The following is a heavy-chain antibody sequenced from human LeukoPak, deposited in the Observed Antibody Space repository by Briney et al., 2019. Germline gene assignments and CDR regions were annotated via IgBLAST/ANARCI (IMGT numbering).Heavy chain of an antibody. CDR3: ARHNVDTAMGHLFDY. D-gene: IGHD5-18*01. CDR1: GYSFTSYW. Sequence: GESLKISCKGSGYSFTSYWIGWVRQMPGKGLEWMGIIYPGDSDTRYSPSFQGQVTISAGKSISTAYLQWSSLKASDTAMYYCARHNVDTAMGHLFDYWGQGTLVTVSS. CDR2: IYPGDSDT. V-gene: IGHV5-51*01. J-gene: IGHJ4*02.